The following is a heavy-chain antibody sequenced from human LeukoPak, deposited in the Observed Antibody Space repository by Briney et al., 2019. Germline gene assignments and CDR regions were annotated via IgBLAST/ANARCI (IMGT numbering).Heavy chain of an antibody. CDR1: GFTFGDYA. J-gene: IGHJ4*02. CDR3: TRAGPMTTVTRNDY. CDR2: IRSKAYGGTT. V-gene: IGHV3-49*03. D-gene: IGHD4-17*01. Sequence: GGSLRLSCTASGFTFGDYATSWFRQAPGKGLEWVGFIRSKAYGGTTEYAASVKGRFTISRDDSKSIAYLQMNSLKTEDTAVYYCTRAGPMTTVTRNDYWGQGTLVTVSS.